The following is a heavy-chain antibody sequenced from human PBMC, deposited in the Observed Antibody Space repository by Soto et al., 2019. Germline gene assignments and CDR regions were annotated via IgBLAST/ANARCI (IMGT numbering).Heavy chain of an antibody. CDR3: AKVCNWAIISPTHDS. J-gene: IGHJ4*02. Sequence: VQLWESGGGLVQPGGSLRLSCGASGFTFSSSAMSWVRQAPGKGLEWVSTFRESGGTTHYADPVKGRFTMARDTSRNMIFLRVKSLRAEDTARYYFAKVCNWAIISPTHDSWGQGTLVTVSS. V-gene: IGHV3-23*01. CDR2: FRESGGTT. D-gene: IGHD2-2*01. CDR1: GFTFSSSA.